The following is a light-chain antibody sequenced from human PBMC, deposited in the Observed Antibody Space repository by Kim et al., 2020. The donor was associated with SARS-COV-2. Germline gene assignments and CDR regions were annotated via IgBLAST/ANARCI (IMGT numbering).Light chain of an antibody. J-gene: IGLJ2*01. CDR1: KLGDKY. Sequence: VSASPGQTASITCSGDKLGDKYACWYQQKPGQSPLLVIYQDDKRPLGIPERFSGSRSGNTATLTISGTQTMDEADYYCQAWDSSMVFGGGTQLTVL. V-gene: IGLV3-1*01. CDR3: QAWDSSMV. CDR2: QDD.